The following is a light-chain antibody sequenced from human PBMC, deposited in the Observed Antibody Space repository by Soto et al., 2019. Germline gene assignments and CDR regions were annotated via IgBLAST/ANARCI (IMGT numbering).Light chain of an antibody. CDR3: QQYGSSPRT. CDR1: QSVSNNY. V-gene: IGKV3-20*01. CDR2: GAS. Sequence: EIVLTQSPGTLSLSPGERATLSCRASQSVSNNYLAWYQQKPGQAPRLLIYGASGRATGIPDRFSGSGSGTDFTLTISRLEPEDFAGYYCQQYGSSPRTFGQGTKVEIK. J-gene: IGKJ1*01.